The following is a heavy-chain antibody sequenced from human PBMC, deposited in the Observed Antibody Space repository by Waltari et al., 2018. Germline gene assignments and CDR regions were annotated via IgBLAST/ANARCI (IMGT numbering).Heavy chain of an antibody. V-gene: IGHV3-30*02. J-gene: IGHJ4*02. D-gene: IGHD3-9*01. Sequence: HVQLAESGGGMVQSGGSLRLSCEASGFTFSRHGRHWVRQAPGKGLEWVSFIRYDRSRKYYADSVKGRFTISRDNSKNILFLDMNSLRDEDTGVYFCARGSAEKPFDTWGQGALVTVSS. CDR3: ARGSAEKPFDT. CDR1: GFTFSRHG. CDR2: IRYDRSRK.